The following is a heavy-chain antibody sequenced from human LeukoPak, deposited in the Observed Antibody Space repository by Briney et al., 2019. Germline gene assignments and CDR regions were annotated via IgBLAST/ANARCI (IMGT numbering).Heavy chain of an antibody. CDR2: IYYSGST. J-gene: IGHJ4*02. CDR1: GGSISSYY. CDR3: ARRDDSSGYYYRY. V-gene: IGHV4-59*01. D-gene: IGHD3-22*01. Sequence: SETLSLTCTVSGGSISSYYWSWIRQPPGKGLEWIGYIYYSGSTNYNPSLKSRVTISVDTSKNQFPLKLSSVTAADTAVYYCARRDDSSGYYYRYWGQGTLVTVSS.